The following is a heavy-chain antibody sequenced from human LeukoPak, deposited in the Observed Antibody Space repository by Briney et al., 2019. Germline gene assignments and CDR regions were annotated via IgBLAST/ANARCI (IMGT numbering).Heavy chain of an antibody. J-gene: IGHJ3*02. CDR1: GYSFTTYL. V-gene: IGHV5-51*01. Sequence: GESLKISCKASGYSFTTYLIAWVRQMPGKGLEWMAIIHPGDSDARYSPSFQGQVTVSADKSISTAYLQWSSLKASDTAMYYCARHVFGSGSYYTYDAFDIWGQGTMVTVSS. CDR3: ARHVFGSGSYYTYDAFDI. CDR2: IHPGDSDA. D-gene: IGHD3-10*01.